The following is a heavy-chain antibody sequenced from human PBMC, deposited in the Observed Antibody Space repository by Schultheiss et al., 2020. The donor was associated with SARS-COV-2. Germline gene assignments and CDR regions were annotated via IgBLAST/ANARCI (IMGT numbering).Heavy chain of an antibody. V-gene: IGHV3-48*04. CDR2: ISSSSSTI. D-gene: IGHD1-7*01. CDR1: GFTFSSYS. Sequence: GESLKISCAASGFTFSSYSMNWVRQAPGKGLEWVSYISSSSSTIYYADSVKGRFTISRDNAKNSLYLQMNSLRAEDTALYYCARAGQNWNYVGCLDYWGQGTLVTVSS. CDR3: ARAGQNWNYVGCLDY. J-gene: IGHJ4*02.